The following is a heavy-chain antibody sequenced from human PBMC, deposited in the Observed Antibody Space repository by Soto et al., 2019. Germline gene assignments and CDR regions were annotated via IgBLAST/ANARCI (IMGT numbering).Heavy chain of an antibody. CDR3: ASGRRCSGGSCWAD. Sequence: QVQLVQSGAEVKKPGSSVKVSCKASGGTFSSYTISWVRQAPGQGLEWMGRIIPILGIANYAQKFQGRVTITADKSTSTAYMELSSLRSEDTAVYYCASGRRCSGGSCWADWGQGTLVTVSS. D-gene: IGHD2-15*01. CDR2: IIPILGIA. V-gene: IGHV1-69*02. J-gene: IGHJ4*02. CDR1: GGTFSSYT.